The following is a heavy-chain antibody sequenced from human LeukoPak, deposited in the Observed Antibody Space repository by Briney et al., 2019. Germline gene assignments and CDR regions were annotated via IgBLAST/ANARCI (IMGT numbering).Heavy chain of an antibody. CDR2: ISGSGGST. J-gene: IGHJ4*02. V-gene: IGHV3-23*01. Sequence: GGSLRLSCAASGFTFSSYAMSWVRQAPGKGLEWVSAISGSGGSTYYADSVRGRFTISRDNSKNTLYLQMNSLIAEDTAVYYCAKERITGDILTGFDGWGQGTLVTVSS. CDR1: GFTFSSYA. D-gene: IGHD3-9*01. CDR3: AKERITGDILTGFDG.